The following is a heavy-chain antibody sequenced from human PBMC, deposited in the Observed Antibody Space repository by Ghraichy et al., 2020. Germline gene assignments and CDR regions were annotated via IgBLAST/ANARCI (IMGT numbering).Heavy chain of an antibody. D-gene: IGHD2-15*01. V-gene: IGHV4-34*01. J-gene: IGHJ4*02. CDR3: ARGRVVAATLVYYFDY. CDR1: GGSFSGYY. Sequence: TLSLTCAVYGGSFSGYYWSWIRQPPGKGLEWIGEINHSGSTNYNPSLKSRVTISVDTSKNQFSLKLSSVTAADTAVYYCARGRVVAATLVYYFDYWGQGTLVTVSS. CDR2: INHSGST.